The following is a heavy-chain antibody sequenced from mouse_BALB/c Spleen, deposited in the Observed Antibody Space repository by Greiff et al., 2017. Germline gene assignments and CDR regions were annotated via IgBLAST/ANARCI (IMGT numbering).Heavy chain of an antibody. CDR2: ISSGSSTI. D-gene: IGHD1-1*01. CDR3: ARGDYGAMDY. CDR1: GFTFSSYA. J-gene: IGHJ4*01. Sequence: DVKLVESGGGLVKPGGSLKLSCAASGFTFSSYAMSWVRQTPEKRLEWVASISSGSSTIYYADTVKGRFTISRDNPKNTLFLQMTSLRSEDTAMYYCARGDYGAMDYWGQGTSVTVSS. V-gene: IGHV5-17*02.